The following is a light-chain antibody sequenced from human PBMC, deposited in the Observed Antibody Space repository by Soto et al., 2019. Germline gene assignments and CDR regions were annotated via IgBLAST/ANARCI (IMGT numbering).Light chain of an antibody. V-gene: IGLV1-51*01. CDR2: DNN. Sequence: QAVVTQPPSVSAAPGQKVTISCSGSSSNIGNNYVSWYQQLPGTAPKLLIYDNNKRPSGIPDRFSGSKSGTLATLGITGLQTGDEADYYCGTWDSSLSALFGGGTKLTVL. CDR3: GTWDSSLSAL. J-gene: IGLJ2*01. CDR1: SSNIGNNY.